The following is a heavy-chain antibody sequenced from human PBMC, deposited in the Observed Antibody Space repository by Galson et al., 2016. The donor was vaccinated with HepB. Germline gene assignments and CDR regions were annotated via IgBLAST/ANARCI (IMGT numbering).Heavy chain of an antibody. J-gene: IGHJ4*02. D-gene: IGHD4-17*01. CDR1: GDSVSSNSAA. Sequence: CAISGDSVSSNSAAWNWIRQSPSRGLEWLGRTYYRSKWYDDYAVSVKSRITINPYTSKNQFSLQLNSVTPEDTAVYYCARGPQHGFPFDYWGQGTLVTVSS. CDR2: TYYRSKWYD. V-gene: IGHV6-1*01. CDR3: ARGPQHGFPFDY.